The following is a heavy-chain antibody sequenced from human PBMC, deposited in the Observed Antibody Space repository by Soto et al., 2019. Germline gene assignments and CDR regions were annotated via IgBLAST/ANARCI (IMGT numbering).Heavy chain of an antibody. V-gene: IGHV1-24*01. CDR3: AIILNPLSLRQFDP. CDR1: GYSLTELS. J-gene: IGHJ5*02. CDR2: FDPEDGKI. D-gene: IGHD3-16*01. Sequence: GAAVKVSCKVSGYSLTELSMHWVRQAPGKRLEWMGSFDPEDGKIIYAQRFQGRVTMTEDTSTDTAYMELSSLRSEDSAIYYCAIILNPLSLRQFDPRGQRTLVTVSS.